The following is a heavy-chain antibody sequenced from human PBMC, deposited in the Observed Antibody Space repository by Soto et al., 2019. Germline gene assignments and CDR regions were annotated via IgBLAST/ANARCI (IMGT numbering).Heavy chain of an antibody. CDR2: IRSKAYGGTT. J-gene: IGHJ4*02. V-gene: IGHV3-49*03. CDR1: GFTFGDYA. CDR3: TRFQQLVPRAYFDY. D-gene: IGHD6-13*01. Sequence: PGGSLRLSCTASGFTFGDYAMSWFRQAPGKGLEWVGFIRSKAYGGTTEYAASVKGRFTISRDDSKSIAYLQMNSLKTEDTAVYYCTRFQQLVPRAYFDYWGQGTLVTVSS.